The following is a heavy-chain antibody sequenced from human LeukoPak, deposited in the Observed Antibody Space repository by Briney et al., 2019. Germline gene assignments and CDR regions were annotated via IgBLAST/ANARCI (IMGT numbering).Heavy chain of an antibody. CDR3: ARETVGATQDY. CDR2: ISSSSSYI. J-gene: IGHJ4*02. V-gene: IGHV3-21*01. D-gene: IGHD1-26*01. CDR1: GFTFSSYA. Sequence: GGSLRLSCVASGFTFSSYAMSWVRQAPGKGLEWVSSISSSSSYIYYADSVKGRFTISRDNAKNSLYLQMNSLRAEDTAVYYCARETVGATQDYWGQGTLVTVSS.